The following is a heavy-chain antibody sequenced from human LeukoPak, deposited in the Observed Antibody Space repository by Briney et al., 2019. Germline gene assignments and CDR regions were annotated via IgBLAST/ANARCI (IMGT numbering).Heavy chain of an antibody. V-gene: IGHV3-48*03. CDR3: ARRRKYYYDSSGPANDAFDI. J-gene: IGHJ3*02. CDR2: ISSSGSTI. CDR1: GFTFSSYE. D-gene: IGHD3-22*01. Sequence: PGGSLRLSCAASGFTFSSYEMNWVRQAPGKGLEWVSYISSSGSTIYYADSVKGRFTISRDNAKNSLYLQMNSLRAEDTAVYYCARRRKYYYDSSGPANDAFDIWGQGTMVTVSS.